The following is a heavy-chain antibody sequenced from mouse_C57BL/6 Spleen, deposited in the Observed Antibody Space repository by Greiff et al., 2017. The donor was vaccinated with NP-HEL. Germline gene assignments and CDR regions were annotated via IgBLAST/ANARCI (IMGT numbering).Heavy chain of an antibody. V-gene: IGHV1-82*01. CDR1: GYAFSSSW. J-gene: IGHJ4*01. CDR3: AREDYGAMDY. Sequence: QVQLQQSGPELVKPGASVKISCKASGYAFSSSWMNWVKQRPGKGLEWIGRFYPGDGDTNYNGKFKGKATLTADKSSSTAYMQLSSLTSEDSAVYFCAREDYGAMDYWGQGTSVTVSS. CDR2: FYPGDGDT. D-gene: IGHD1-1*01.